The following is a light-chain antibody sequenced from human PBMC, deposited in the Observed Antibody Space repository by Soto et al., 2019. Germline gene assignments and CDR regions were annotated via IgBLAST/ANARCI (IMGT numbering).Light chain of an antibody. CDR1: HNIERW. CDR3: QQNYSPPPVT. V-gene: IGKV1-39*01. Sequence: IQMTQSPSTLSASVGDRVTITCRASHNIERWMAWYQQKPGKAPKLLIFAASSLQSGVPSRFSGSGSGTHFTLTINSLQPEDFATYYCQQNYSPPPVTFGQGTRLEIK. J-gene: IGKJ5*01. CDR2: AAS.